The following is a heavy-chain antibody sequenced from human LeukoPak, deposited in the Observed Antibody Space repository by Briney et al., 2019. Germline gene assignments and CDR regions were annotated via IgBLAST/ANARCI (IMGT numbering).Heavy chain of an antibody. D-gene: IGHD6-6*01. Sequence: GGSLRLSCAASGFSFSTYAMSWARQAPGKGLEWVSGISGSGETSYYAASVKGRLTISRDNSNNTLYLQMTSLRVDDTAVYYCAKGSSSSRPYYFDYWGQGALVTVSS. V-gene: IGHV3-23*01. J-gene: IGHJ4*02. CDR3: AKGSSSSRPYYFDY. CDR2: ISGSGETS. CDR1: GFSFSTYA.